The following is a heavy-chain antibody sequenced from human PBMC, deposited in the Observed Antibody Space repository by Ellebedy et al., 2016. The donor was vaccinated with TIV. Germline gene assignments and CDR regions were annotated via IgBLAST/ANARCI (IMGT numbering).Heavy chain of an antibody. CDR1: GYTFTSYG. D-gene: IGHD1-14*01. CDR2: ISAYNGHT. Sequence: ASVKVSCKPSGYTFTSYGISWVRQAPGQGLEWMGWISAYNGHTRSAQKFQGRVTMTTDTSTSTAYMELRSLRSDETALYYCATLPPTNNPETLDYYYYGMDVWGQGTTVTVSS. J-gene: IGHJ6*02. CDR3: ATLPPTNNPETLDYYYYGMDV. V-gene: IGHV1-18*01.